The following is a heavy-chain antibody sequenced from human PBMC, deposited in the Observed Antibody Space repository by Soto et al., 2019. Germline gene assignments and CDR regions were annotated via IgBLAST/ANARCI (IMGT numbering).Heavy chain of an antibody. V-gene: IGHV3-23*01. D-gene: IGHD2-21*02. CDR1: GFTFSSYA. Sequence: EVQLLESGGGLVQPGGSLRLSCAASGFTFSSYAMSWVRQAPGKGLEWVSAISGSGGSTYYADSVKGRFTISRDNSKNTLYRQMNSRRAEDTAVYYCAKERGGGGDHDYWGQGTLVTVSS. CDR3: AKERGGGGDHDY. J-gene: IGHJ4*02. CDR2: ISGSGGST.